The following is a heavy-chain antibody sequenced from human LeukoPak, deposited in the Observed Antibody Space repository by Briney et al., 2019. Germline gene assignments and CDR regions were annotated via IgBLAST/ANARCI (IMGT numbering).Heavy chain of an antibody. D-gene: IGHD3-22*01. CDR2: ISSSSSYI. Sequence: KPGRSLRLSCEASGFTFSNYDMNWVRQAPGKGLEWVSSISSSSSYIYYADSVKGRFTISRDNAKNSLYLQMNSLRAEDTAVYYCARDSPYYYDSSTTNYFDYWGQGTLVTVSS. V-gene: IGHV3-21*01. CDR1: GFTFSNYD. J-gene: IGHJ4*02. CDR3: ARDSPYYYDSSTTNYFDY.